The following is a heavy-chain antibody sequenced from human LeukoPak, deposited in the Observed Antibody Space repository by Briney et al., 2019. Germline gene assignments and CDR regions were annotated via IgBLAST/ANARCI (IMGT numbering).Heavy chain of an antibody. V-gene: IGHV3-74*01. Sequence: GGSLRLSCAASGFTFISYWMHWVRQAQGKGRVWVSRINTDGGSTGYGDSVRGRFTISRDNAKNTLYLQMNSLRDEDTAVYYCVRRYGSGSSYYFDYWGQGTLVTVSS. CDR1: GFTFISYW. D-gene: IGHD3-10*01. CDR2: INTDGGST. J-gene: IGHJ4*02. CDR3: VRRYGSGSSYYFDY.